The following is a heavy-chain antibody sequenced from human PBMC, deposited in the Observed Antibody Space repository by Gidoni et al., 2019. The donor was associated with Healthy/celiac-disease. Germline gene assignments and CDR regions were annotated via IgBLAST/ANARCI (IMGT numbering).Heavy chain of an antibody. CDR1: GFTFSSYG. CDR2: ISYDGSNK. D-gene: IGHD6-13*01. CDR3: AKGEAAAATSDY. V-gene: IGHV3-30*18. J-gene: IGHJ4*02. Sequence: QVQLVEAGGGVVQPGRTLRLACAASGFTFSSYGMHGVRQAPGKGREWVAVISYDGSNKYYADSVKGRFTISRDNSKNTLYLQMNSLGAEDTAVYYCAKGEAAAATSDYWGQGTLVTVSS.